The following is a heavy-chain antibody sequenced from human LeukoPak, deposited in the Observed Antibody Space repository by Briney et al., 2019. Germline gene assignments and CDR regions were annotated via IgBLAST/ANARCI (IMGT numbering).Heavy chain of an antibody. CDR2: ISWNSGSI. Sequence: GGSLRLSCAASGFTFDDYAMHWVRQAPGKGLEWVSGISWNSGSIGYADSVKGRFTISRDNAKNSLYLQMNSLRAEDTALYYCAKDLVDGQITGTTPFDYWGQGTLVTVSS. J-gene: IGHJ4*02. V-gene: IGHV3-9*01. CDR3: AKDLVDGQITGTTPFDY. CDR1: GFTFDDYA. D-gene: IGHD1-20*01.